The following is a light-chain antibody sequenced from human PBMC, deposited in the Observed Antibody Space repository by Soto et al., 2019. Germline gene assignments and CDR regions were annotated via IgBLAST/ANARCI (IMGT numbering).Light chain of an antibody. CDR2: DVS. Sequence: QSALTQPASVSGSPGQSLTISCTGTSSDVGGYNYVSWYQSHPGEAPKLIIYDVSNRPSGVSDRFSGSKSGNTASLTISGLQAEEEADYYCSSYTSSSSYVFGTGTKLTVL. CDR3: SSYTSSSSYV. CDR1: SSDVGGYNY. J-gene: IGLJ1*01. V-gene: IGLV2-14*03.